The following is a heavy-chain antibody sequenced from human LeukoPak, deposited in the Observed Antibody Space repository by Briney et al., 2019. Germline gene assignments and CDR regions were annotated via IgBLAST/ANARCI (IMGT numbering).Heavy chain of an antibody. V-gene: IGHV4-4*02. CDR3: AGEYGSGSYYRFDY. J-gene: IGHJ4*02. Sequence: PSETLSLTCAVSGGSISSSNWWSWVRQPPGKGLEWIGEIYHSGSTNYNPSLKSRVTISVDKSKNQFSLKLSSVTAAETAVYYCAGEYGSGSYYRFDYWGQGTLVTVSS. D-gene: IGHD3-10*01. CDR1: GGSISSSNW. CDR2: IYHSGST.